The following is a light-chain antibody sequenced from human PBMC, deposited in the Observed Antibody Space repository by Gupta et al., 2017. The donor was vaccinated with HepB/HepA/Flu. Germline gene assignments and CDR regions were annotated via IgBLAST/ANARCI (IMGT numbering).Light chain of an antibody. Sequence: EVVMTQSPATLSVSPGERATLSCRASQSINSNLAWYQQKPGQAPRLLIYGASTRATGVPARFSGSGSGTEFTLIISSLRSEDSAVYYCQQYKNWPYTFGQGTKLEIK. V-gene: IGKV3-15*01. CDR1: QSINSN. CDR2: GAS. CDR3: QQYKNWPYT. J-gene: IGKJ2*01.